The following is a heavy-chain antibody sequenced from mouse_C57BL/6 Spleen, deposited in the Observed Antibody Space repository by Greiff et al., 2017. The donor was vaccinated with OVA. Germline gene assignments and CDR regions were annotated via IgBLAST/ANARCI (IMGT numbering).Heavy chain of an antibody. Sequence: QVQLQQPGAELVKPGASVKLSCKASGYTFTSYWMHWVKQRPGQGLEWIGMIHPNSGSTNYNEKFKSKATLTVDKSSHTDSNHIRSLTSEDSAVYNYERRRIYDDYDCDDWGQGTSLTVSS. D-gene: IGHD2-4*01. V-gene: IGHV1-64*01. CDR2: IHPNSGST. J-gene: IGHJ2*02. CDR3: ERRRIYDDYDCDD. CDR1: GYTFTSYW.